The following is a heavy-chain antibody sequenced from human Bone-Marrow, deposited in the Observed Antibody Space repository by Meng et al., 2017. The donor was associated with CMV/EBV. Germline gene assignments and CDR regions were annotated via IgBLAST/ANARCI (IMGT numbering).Heavy chain of an antibody. V-gene: IGHV3-9*03. D-gene: IGHD3-22*01. CDR2: ISWNNDNI. J-gene: IGHJ4*02. CDR3: TKGSRYDSSAYSDY. Sequence: GGSLRLSCAASGFTFDDYAMHWVRQAPGKGLEWVSGISWNNDNIGYADSVKGRFTISRDNAKNSLYLQMNSLGAEDMALYYCTKGSRYDSSAYSDYWGQGTPVTVSS. CDR1: GFTFDDYA.